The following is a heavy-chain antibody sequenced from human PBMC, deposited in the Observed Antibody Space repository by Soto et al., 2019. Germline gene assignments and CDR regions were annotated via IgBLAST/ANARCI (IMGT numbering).Heavy chain of an antibody. CDR3: AKERATTTAFDY. CDR1: GFTFSRDG. CDR2: ITDNGGST. Sequence: GGSLRLSCADSGFTFSRDGMSFFRQAPGKGLEWVSLITDNGGSTYYADSVKGRFTISRDNTKNTLFLQMNSLRAEDTAVYYCAKERATTTAFDYWGQGALVTVSS. D-gene: IGHD4-17*01. V-gene: IGHV3-23*01. J-gene: IGHJ4*02.